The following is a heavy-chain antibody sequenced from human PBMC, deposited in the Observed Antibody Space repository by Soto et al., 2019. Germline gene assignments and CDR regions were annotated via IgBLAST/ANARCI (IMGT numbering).Heavy chain of an antibody. V-gene: IGHV4-39*01. D-gene: IGHD2-21*02. Sequence: QLQLQESGPGLVKPSETLSLTCSVSGGSISSSSYFWGWIRQPPGKGLEWIGSIYYSGSTYYNPSLETRATVSVATSKNQFSLKLSSVTAADTAVYYCARHPSDFWFDPWGQGTLVTVSS. CDR3: ARHPSDFWFDP. CDR2: IYYSGST. CDR1: GGSISSSSYF. J-gene: IGHJ5*02.